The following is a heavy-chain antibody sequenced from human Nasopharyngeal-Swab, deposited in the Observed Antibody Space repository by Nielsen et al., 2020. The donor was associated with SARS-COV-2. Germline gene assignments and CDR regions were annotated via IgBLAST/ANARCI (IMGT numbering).Heavy chain of an antibody. CDR1: GFAFSSYA. CDR3: AKDGGLTAFPYYYYYGMDV. J-gene: IGHJ6*02. D-gene: IGHD7-27*01. V-gene: IGHV3-23*01. CDR2: ISGSGGST. Sequence: LSLTCAVSGFAFSSYAMSWVRQAPGKGLEWVSAISGSGGSTYYADSVKGRFTISRDNSKNTLYLQMNSLRAEDTAVYYCAKDGGLTAFPYYYYYGMDVWGQGTTVTVSS.